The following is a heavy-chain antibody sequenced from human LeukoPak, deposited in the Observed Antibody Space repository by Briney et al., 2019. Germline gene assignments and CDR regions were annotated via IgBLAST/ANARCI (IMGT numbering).Heavy chain of an antibody. V-gene: IGHV3-23*01. J-gene: IGHJ5*02. CDR1: GFTFSSYS. CDR3: AKDWGYASGTYYTS. D-gene: IGHD3-10*01. Sequence: GGSLRLSCAASGFTFSSYSMSWVRQLPGKGLEWVSTVTGTGGGTYYADSVKGRVTISRDNSKNTLSLQMNSLRAEDTALYYCAKDWGYASGTYYTSWGQGTLVTVSS. CDR2: VTGTGGGT.